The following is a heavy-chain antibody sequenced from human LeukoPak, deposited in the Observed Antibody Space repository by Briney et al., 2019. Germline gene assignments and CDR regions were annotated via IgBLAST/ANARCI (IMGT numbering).Heavy chain of an antibody. D-gene: IGHD4-17*01. CDR3: AKSIYGDYEGPLSRDWYFDL. CDR2: ISGSGGST. Sequence: PGGSLRLSCAASGFTFSSYWMHWVRQAPGKGLEWVSAISGSGGSTYYADSVKGRFTISRDNSKNTLYLQMNSLRAEDTAVYYCAKSIYGDYEGPLSRDWYFDLWGRGTLVTVSS. CDR1: GFTFSSYW. J-gene: IGHJ2*01. V-gene: IGHV3-23*01.